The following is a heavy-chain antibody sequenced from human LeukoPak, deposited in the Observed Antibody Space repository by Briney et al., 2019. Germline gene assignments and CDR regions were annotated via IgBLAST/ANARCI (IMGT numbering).Heavy chain of an antibody. V-gene: IGHV1-69*13. D-gene: IGHD6-19*01. Sequence: VASVTVSCTASGGTFSSYAISWVRQAPGQGLEWMGGIIPIFGTANYAQKFQGRVTITADESTSTAYMELSSLRSEDTAVYYCEASDPGIAVAGSSYYFDYWGQGTLVTVSS. CDR2: IIPIFGTA. CDR3: EASDPGIAVAGSSYYFDY. J-gene: IGHJ4*02. CDR1: GGTFSSYA.